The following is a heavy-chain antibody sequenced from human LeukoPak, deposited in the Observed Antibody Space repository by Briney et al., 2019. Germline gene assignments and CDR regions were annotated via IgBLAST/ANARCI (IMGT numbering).Heavy chain of an antibody. J-gene: IGHJ3*02. CDR1: GYTFTGYY. V-gene: IGHV1-2*02. Sequence: GASVKVSCKASGYTFTGYYMHWVRQAPGQGLEWMGWINPNSGGTNYAQKFQGRVTMTRDTSISTAYMELSRLRSDDTTVYYCARGGRAVAAAGEVDAFDIWGQGTMVTVSS. D-gene: IGHD6-13*01. CDR2: INPNSGGT. CDR3: ARGGRAVAAAGEVDAFDI.